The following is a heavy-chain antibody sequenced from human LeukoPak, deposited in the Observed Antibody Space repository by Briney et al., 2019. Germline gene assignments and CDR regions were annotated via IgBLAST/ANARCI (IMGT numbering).Heavy chain of an antibody. J-gene: IGHJ4*02. CDR1: GGSISSSNYY. CDR2: IHYNGST. Sequence: SETLSLTCTVSGGSISSSNYYWPGIRQPPGKGLEWIGNIHYNGSTHYNASLNSRIPMSIDTSKNRFSLRLRSVTAADRAVFFCARLPERSDLLPSYANSFDWWGQGTLVTVSS. V-gene: IGHV4-39*01. CDR3: ARLPERSDLLPSYANSFDW. D-gene: IGHD3-9*01.